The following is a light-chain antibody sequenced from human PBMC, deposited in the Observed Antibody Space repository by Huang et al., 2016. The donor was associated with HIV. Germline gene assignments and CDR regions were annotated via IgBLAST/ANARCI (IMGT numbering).Light chain of an antibody. CDR2: GAS. CDR3: QQVNSFPFT. V-gene: IGKV1-9*01. J-gene: IGKJ3*01. CDR1: QGISSD. Sequence: IHLTQSPSSLSASVGDRVIITCRASQGISSDLAWFQQKPGKAPKLLFYGASTLQSGVPSRFTGSGSGANFTLSISSLQPEDFSTYYCQQVNSFPFTFGPGTKVDIK.